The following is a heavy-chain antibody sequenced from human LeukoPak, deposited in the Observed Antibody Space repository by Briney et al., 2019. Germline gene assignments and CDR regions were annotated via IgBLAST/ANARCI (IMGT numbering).Heavy chain of an antibody. Sequence: ASVKVSCKASGYTFTSYAMNWVRQAPGQGLEWMGWINTNTGNPTYAQGFTGRFVLSLDTSVSTAYLQISSLKAEDTAVYYCATVRYYDFWSGYLGTYYYGMDVWGQGTTVTVSS. J-gene: IGHJ6*02. CDR1: GYTFTSYA. D-gene: IGHD3-3*01. CDR2: INTNTGNP. V-gene: IGHV7-4-1*02. CDR3: ATVRYYDFWSGYLGTYYYGMDV.